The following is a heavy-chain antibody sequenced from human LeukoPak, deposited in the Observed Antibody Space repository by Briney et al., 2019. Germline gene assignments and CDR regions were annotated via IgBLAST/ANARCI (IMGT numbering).Heavy chain of an antibody. CDR3: ARDLGYCSSTSCYPWFDP. CDR1: GYTFTGYY. J-gene: IGHJ5*02. CDR2: INPNSGGT. V-gene: IGHV1-2*02. Sequence: ASVKVSCKASGYTFTGYYMHWVRQAPGQGLEWMGWINPNSGGTNYAQRFQGRVTMTRDTSISTAYMELSRLRSDDTPVYYCARDLGYCSSTSCYPWFDPWGQGTLVTVSS. D-gene: IGHD2-2*01.